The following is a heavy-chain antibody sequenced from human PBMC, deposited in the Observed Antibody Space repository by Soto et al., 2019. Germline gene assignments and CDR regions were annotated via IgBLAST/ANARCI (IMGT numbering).Heavy chain of an antibody. V-gene: IGHV1-18*04. J-gene: IGHJ6*02. CDR3: ARECTPSSSWYVSPYYYYGMDV. D-gene: IGHD6-13*01. CDR1: GYTFTSYG. CDR2: ISAYNGNT. Sequence: ALVKVSCKASGYTFTSYGISWVRQAPGQGLEWMGWISAYNGNTNYAQKLQGRVTMTTDTSTSTAYMELRSLRSDDTAVYYCARECTPSSSWYVSPYYYYGMDVWGQGTTVTVSS.